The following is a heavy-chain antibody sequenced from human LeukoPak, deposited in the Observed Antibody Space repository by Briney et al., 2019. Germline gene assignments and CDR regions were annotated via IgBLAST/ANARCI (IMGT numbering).Heavy chain of an antibody. CDR2: IYYSGST. Sequence: SETLSLICTVSGGSISSYYWSWIRQPPGKGLEWIGYIYYSGSTNYNPSLKSRVTISVDTSKNQYSLKLSSVTAADTAVYYCARHTSGYSYGFNFDYWGQGTLVTVSS. CDR1: GGSISSYY. D-gene: IGHD5-18*01. CDR3: ARHTSGYSYGFNFDY. V-gene: IGHV4-59*08. J-gene: IGHJ4*02.